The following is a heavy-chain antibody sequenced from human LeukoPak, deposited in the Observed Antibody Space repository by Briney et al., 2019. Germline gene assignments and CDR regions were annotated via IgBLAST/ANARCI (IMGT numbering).Heavy chain of an antibody. V-gene: IGHV2-5*01. J-gene: IGHJ4*02. CDR1: GFSLSTSGVG. CDR2: IYWNDDK. CDR3: AYLIREAYYYDSSGLYYFDY. Sequence: SGPTLVNPTQTLTLTCTFSGFSLSTSGVGVGWIRQPPGKALEWLALIYWNDDKRYSPSLKSRLTITKDTSKNQVVLTMTNMDPVDTATCYCAYLIREAYYYDSSGLYYFDYWGQGTLVTVSS. D-gene: IGHD3-22*01.